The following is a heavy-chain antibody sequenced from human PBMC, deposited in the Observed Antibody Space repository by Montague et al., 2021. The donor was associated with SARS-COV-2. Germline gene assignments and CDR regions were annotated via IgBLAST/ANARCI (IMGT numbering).Heavy chain of an antibody. CDR1: GYSISTGYY. CDR3: AKVAGSHDTFDI. D-gene: IGHD6-19*01. J-gene: IGHJ3*02. CDR2: IYHSGSX. Sequence: SETLSLTCTVSGYSISTGYYWGWIRQPPGKGLEWXGTIYHSGSXYFNPSLKSRVTISVDTSKNQFSLNLSSVTAADTAVYYCAKVAGSHDTFDIWGRGTMVTVSS. V-gene: IGHV4-38-2*02.